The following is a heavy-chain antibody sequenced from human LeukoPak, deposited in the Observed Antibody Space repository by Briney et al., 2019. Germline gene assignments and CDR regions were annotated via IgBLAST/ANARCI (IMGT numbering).Heavy chain of an antibody. CDR2: IRARGDDI. J-gene: IGHJ4*02. CDR1: GFTFSKYP. V-gene: IGHV3-23*01. D-gene: IGHD3-3*01. CDR3: APSVLSSFDY. Sequence: GGSLRLSWVASGFTFSKYPMTWVRQAPGKGLEWVSSIRARGDDIYYGDSVKGRFTISRDNSKSTLYLQLNSLRADDTAVYYCAPSVLSSFDYWGQGTLVIVSS.